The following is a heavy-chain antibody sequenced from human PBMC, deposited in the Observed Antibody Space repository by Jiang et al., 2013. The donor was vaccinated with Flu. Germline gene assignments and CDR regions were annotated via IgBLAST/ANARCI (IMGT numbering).Heavy chain of an antibody. CDR3: ARGDGVYAKYYFDY. J-gene: IGHJ4*02. Sequence: LLKPSETLSLTCAVYGGSFSGYYWSWIRQPPGKGLEWIGEINHSGSTNYNPSLKSRVTISVDTSKNQFSLKLSSVTAADTAVYYCARGDGVYAKYYFDYWGQGTLVTVSS. V-gene: IGHV4-34*01. D-gene: IGHD2-8*01. CDR2: INHSGST. CDR1: GGSFSGYY.